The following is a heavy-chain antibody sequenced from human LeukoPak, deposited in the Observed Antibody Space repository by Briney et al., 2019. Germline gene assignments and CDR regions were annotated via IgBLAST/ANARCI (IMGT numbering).Heavy chain of an antibody. CDR2: INPNSGGT. J-gene: IGHJ6*03. Sequence: ASVKVSCKASGYTFTGYYMHWVRQAPGQGLEWMGWINPNSGGTNYAQKFQGRVTMTRDTSISTAYMELGRLRSDDTAVYYCARDIVNHYYHYMDVWGKGTTVTVSS. CDR3: ARDIVNHYYHYMDV. V-gene: IGHV1-2*02. D-gene: IGHD1-26*01. CDR1: GYTFTGYY.